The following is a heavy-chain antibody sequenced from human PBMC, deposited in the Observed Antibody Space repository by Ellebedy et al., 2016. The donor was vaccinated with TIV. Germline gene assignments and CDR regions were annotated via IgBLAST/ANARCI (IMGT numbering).Heavy chain of an antibody. CDR3: ARYCSGGSCSLPSYYYYYGMDV. J-gene: IGHJ6*02. CDR2: IYYSGST. D-gene: IGHD2-15*01. CDR1: GGSISSGGYY. V-gene: IGHV4-61*08. Sequence: SETLSLTXTVSGGSISSGGYYWSWIRQPPGKGLEWFGYIYYSGSTNYNPSLKSRVTISVDTSKNQFSLKLSSVTAADTAVYYCARYCSGGSCSLPSYYYYYGMDVWGQGTTVTVSS.